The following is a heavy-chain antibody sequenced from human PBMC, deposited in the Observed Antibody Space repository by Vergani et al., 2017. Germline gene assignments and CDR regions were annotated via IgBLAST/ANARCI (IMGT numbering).Heavy chain of an antibody. D-gene: IGHD3-10*01. CDR2: MFHTGEA. J-gene: IGHJ5*01. V-gene: IGHV4-38-2*02. Sequence: QIQLQESGPGLVKPSETLSLTCSVSGYSISRGFYWAWIRQTPEKGLEWIGGMFHTGEASNSPSLQSRVAFSMDTSKNQFFLQLTSATAADTAVYFCGVIMVRSPRPDNWFDSWGRGTVVTVSS. CDR3: GVIMVRSPRPDNWFDS. CDR1: GYSISRGFY.